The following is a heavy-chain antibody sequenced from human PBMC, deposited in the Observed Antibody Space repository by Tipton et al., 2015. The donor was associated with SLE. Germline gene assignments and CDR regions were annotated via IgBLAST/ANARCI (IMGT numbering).Heavy chain of an antibody. CDR1: GGSISSYY. J-gene: IGHJ2*01. D-gene: IGHD6-13*01. Sequence: TLSLTCTVSGGSISSYYWSWIRQPPGKGLEWIGYIYTSGSTNYNPSLKSRVTISVDTSKNQFSLKLSSVTAADTAVYYCARRMNYSSSWYFDLWGRGTLVTVSS. V-gene: IGHV4-4*09. CDR2: IYTSGST. CDR3: ARRMNYSSSWYFDL.